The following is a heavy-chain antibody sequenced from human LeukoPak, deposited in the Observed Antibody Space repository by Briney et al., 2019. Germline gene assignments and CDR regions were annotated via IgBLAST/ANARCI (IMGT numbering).Heavy chain of an antibody. CDR1: GYTFTSYY. J-gene: IGHJ1*01. V-gene: IGHV1-46*01. Sequence: ASVKVSCKASGYTFTSYYMHWVRQAPGQGLEWMGIINPSGGSTSYAQKFQGRVTMTRDTSTSTVYTELSSLRSEDTAAYYCAAEWERLSFQHWGQGTLVTVSS. CDR2: INPSGGST. D-gene: IGHD1-26*01. CDR3: AAEWERLSFQH.